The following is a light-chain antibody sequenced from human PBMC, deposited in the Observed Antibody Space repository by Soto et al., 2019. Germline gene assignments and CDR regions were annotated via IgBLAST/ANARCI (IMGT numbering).Light chain of an antibody. CDR3: SSYTSSSIDYV. V-gene: IGLV2-14*01. Sequence: SALTQPASVSGSPGQSITISCTGTSSDVGGYNYVSWYQQHPGKAPKLMIYEVSNRPSWVSNRFSGSKSGNTASLTISGLQAEDEADYYCSSYTSSSIDYVFGTGTKLTVL. CDR1: SSDVGGYNY. J-gene: IGLJ1*01. CDR2: EVS.